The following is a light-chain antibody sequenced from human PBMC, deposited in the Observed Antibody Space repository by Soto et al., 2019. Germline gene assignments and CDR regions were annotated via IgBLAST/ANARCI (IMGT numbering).Light chain of an antibody. Sequence: QAVVTQPPSVSGAPGQRVTISCTGSSSNIGAGYEVHWYQQLPGTAPKLLIYGNNNRPSGVPDRFSGSKSGTSASLAITGLQADDETDYFCQSYDSRLSGYVFGGGTKVTVL. J-gene: IGLJ3*02. CDR1: SSNIGAGYE. V-gene: IGLV1-40*01. CDR2: GNN. CDR3: QSYDSRLSGYV.